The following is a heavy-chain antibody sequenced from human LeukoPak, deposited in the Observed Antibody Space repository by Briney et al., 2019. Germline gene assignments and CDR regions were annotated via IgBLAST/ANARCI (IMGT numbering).Heavy chain of an antibody. CDR3: TKERGSYRPQAPFDY. V-gene: IGHV3-33*06. CDR2: IWYDGSNK. D-gene: IGHD1-26*01. Sequence: GGSLRLSCAASGFTFSSYGMHWVRQAPGTGLEWVAVIWYDGSNKYYADYVKGRFTISRDNSKNTLYLQMNSLRAEDTAVYYCTKERGSYRPQAPFDYWGQGTLVTVSS. CDR1: GFTFSSYG. J-gene: IGHJ4*02.